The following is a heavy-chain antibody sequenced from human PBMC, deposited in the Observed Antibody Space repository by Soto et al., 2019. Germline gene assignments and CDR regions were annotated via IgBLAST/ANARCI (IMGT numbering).Heavy chain of an antibody. J-gene: IGHJ5*02. CDR1: GYTFTGYY. CDR2: INPNSGGT. D-gene: IGHD3-10*01. CDR3: AREWFGELFRFDP. V-gene: IGHV1-2*02. Sequence: GASVKVSCNASGYTFTGYYMHWGRQAPGQGLEWMGWINPNSGGTNYAQKFQGRVTMTRDTSISTAYMELSRLRSDDTAVYYCAREWFGELFRFDPWGQGTLVTVS.